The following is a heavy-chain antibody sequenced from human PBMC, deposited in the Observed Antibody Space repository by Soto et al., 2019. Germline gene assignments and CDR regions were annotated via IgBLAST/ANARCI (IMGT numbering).Heavy chain of an antibody. CDR2: ISGSGGST. V-gene: IGHV3-23*01. CDR3: AKVNRGMIVVVRADDAFDI. D-gene: IGHD3-22*01. J-gene: IGHJ3*02. CDR1: GFTFSSYA. Sequence: GGSLRLSCAASGFTFSSYAMSWVRQAPGKGLEWVSAISGSGGSTYYADSVKGRFTISRDNSKNTLYLQMNSLRAEDTAVYYWAKVNRGMIVVVRADDAFDIWGQGTMVTVSS.